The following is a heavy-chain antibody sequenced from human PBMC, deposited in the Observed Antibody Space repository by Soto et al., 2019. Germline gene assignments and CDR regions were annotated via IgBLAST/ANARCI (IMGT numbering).Heavy chain of an antibody. D-gene: IGHD3-9*01. CDR2: INANSGGA. CDR1: GYTFTDYH. V-gene: IGHV1-2*02. Sequence: QVQLAQSGAEVKKPGASVKVSCKASGYTFTDYHIHWVRQAPGQGLEFMGWINANSGGAGSAQQFQGRVTVTRDTSITTVYMELNNLRSDDTAVYYCARDEGGYDILTGYYKAHHFDYWGQGVLVTVSS. J-gene: IGHJ4*02. CDR3: ARDEGGYDILTGYYKAHHFDY.